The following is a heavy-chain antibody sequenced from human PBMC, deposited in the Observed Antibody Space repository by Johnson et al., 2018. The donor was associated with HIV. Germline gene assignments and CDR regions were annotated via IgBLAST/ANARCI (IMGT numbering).Heavy chain of an antibody. J-gene: IGHJ3*02. Sequence: QVQLVESGGGVVQPGRSLRLSCTASGFAFSNYGMHWVRQAPGKGLEWVTFIRYDASDKYSPDSVKGRFTVSRDNSKNTLYLQMDSLRAEDTAVYYCARDGVYSSPHDAFDIWGQGTMVTVSS. CDR2: IRYDASDK. CDR3: ARDGVYSSPHDAFDI. V-gene: IGHV3-33*01. D-gene: IGHD6-19*01. CDR1: GFAFSNYG.